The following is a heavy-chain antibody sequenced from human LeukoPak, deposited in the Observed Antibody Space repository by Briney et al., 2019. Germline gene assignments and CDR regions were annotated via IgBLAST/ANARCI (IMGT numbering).Heavy chain of an antibody. V-gene: IGHV4-31*03. CDR1: GGSISSGGYY. CDR2: IYYSGST. Sequence: PSETLSLTCTVSGGSISSGGYYWSWIRQHPGKGLEWIGYIYYSGSTYYNPSLKSRVTISVDTSKNQFSLKLSSVTAADTAVYYCARGGEAMIVVAQEHYFDYWGQGTLVTVSS. D-gene: IGHD3-22*01. J-gene: IGHJ4*02. CDR3: ARGGEAMIVVAQEHYFDY.